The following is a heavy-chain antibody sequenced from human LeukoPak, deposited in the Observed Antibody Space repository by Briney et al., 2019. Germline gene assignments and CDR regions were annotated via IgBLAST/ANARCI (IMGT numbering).Heavy chain of an antibody. CDR2: ISGSTGST. CDR1: GFIFSTYA. Sequence: GGSLRLSCAASGFIFSTYAMSWVRQAPGKGLEWVSTISGSTGSTYYADSVKGRFTISRDNPRNTLYLQMNSLRVEDTAVYYCARDSPVPAAIQGYFDYWGQGTLVTVSS. J-gene: IGHJ4*02. CDR3: ARDSPVPAAIQGYFDY. V-gene: IGHV3-23*01. D-gene: IGHD2-2*01.